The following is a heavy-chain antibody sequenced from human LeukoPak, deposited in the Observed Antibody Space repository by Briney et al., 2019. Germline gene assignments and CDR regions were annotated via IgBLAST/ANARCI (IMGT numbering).Heavy chain of an antibody. D-gene: IGHD2-15*01. CDR1: VYTLQIYG. CDR2: IRYDGSNK. J-gene: IGHJ4*02. V-gene: IGHV3-30*02. Sequence: GGSLRLSCAASVYTLQIYGMHWVRQAPGKGLEWVAFIRYDGSNKYYADSVKGRFTISRDNSKNTLYLQMNSLRAEDTAVYYCAKDKGLHPYYFDYWGQGTLVTVSS. CDR3: AKDKGLHPYYFDY.